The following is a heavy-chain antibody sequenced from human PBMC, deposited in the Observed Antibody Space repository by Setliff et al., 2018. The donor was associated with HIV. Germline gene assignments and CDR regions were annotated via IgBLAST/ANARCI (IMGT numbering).Heavy chain of an antibody. D-gene: IGHD3-22*01. CDR3: ASLPPLYDSSGYYFDY. J-gene: IGHJ4*02. Sequence: SETLSLTCAVXGGSFSDNYGGWVRQSPGKGLEWIGEINHSGRTKYSPSLRSRVSISVDTSKTQFSLKLSSVTAADTAVYYCASLPPLYDSSGYYFDYWGQGTLVTVSS. CDR1: GGSFSDNY. V-gene: IGHV4-34*01. CDR2: INHSGRT.